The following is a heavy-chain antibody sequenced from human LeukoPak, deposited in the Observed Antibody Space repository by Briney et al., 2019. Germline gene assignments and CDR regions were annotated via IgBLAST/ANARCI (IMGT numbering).Heavy chain of an antibody. D-gene: IGHD1-26*01. Sequence: ASVKVSCKASGGTFSSYAISWVRQAPVQGLEWMGRIIPILGIANYAQKFQGRVTITADKSTSTAYMELSSLRSEDTAVFYCARGKVGATGGFWFDPWGQGTLVTVSS. CDR1: GGTFSSYA. CDR2: IIPILGIA. J-gene: IGHJ5*02. V-gene: IGHV1-69*04. CDR3: ARGKVGATGGFWFDP.